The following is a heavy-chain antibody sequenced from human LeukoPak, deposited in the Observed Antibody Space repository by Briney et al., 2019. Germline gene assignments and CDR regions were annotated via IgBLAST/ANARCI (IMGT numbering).Heavy chain of an antibody. Sequence: GDSVKVSCKASGYTFTNYYLHWVRQAPGQGLEWMGWINPDSGGTDCAQKFQGRVTMTSDTSISTAYMELTSLRSDDTAVYYCARVPCIISRCSPINWFDPWGQGTLVTVSS. J-gene: IGHJ5*02. V-gene: IGHV1-2*02. CDR3: ARVPCIISRCSPINWFDP. CDR2: INPDSGGT. CDR1: GYTFTNYY. D-gene: IGHD3-3*02.